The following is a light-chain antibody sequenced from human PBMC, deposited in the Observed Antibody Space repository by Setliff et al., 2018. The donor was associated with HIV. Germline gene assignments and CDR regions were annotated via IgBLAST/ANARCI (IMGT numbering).Light chain of an antibody. Sequence: ALTQPPSVSGSPGQSVTISCTGTSSDVGSYNRVSWYQQPPGTAPKLMIYEVNNRPSGVPDRFSGSKSGNTASLTISGLQAEDEADYYCSSYTSISTYVFGTGTKGTVL. CDR2: EVN. V-gene: IGLV2-18*02. CDR1: SSDVGSYNR. J-gene: IGLJ1*01. CDR3: SSYTSISTYV.